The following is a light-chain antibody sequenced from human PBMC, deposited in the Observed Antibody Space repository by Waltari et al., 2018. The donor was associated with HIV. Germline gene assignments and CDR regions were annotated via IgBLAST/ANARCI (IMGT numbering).Light chain of an antibody. CDR1: SSDVGGYNS. Sequence: QSALTQPASVSGSPGQSITISCTGTSSDVGGYNSVSWYQQHPGKAPKLMIYEVSNRPLGVSNRFSGSKSGNTASLTISGLQAEDEADYYCSSYTSSSTPYVVFGGGTKLTVL. J-gene: IGLJ2*01. CDR2: EVS. CDR3: SSYTSSSTPYVV. V-gene: IGLV2-14*01.